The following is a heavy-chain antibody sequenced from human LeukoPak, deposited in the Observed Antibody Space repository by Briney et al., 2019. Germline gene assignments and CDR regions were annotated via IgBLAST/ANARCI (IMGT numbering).Heavy chain of an antibody. CDR2: IYYSGST. V-gene: IGHV4-30-4*08. Sequence: KPSETLSLTCTVSGGPISSGDDYWRWIRQPPGKGLEWIGYIYYSGSTYYNPSLKSRVTISVDTSKNQFSLKLSSVTAADTAVYYCARARYSSSLYFDYWGQGTLVTVSS. D-gene: IGHD6-6*01. CDR1: GGPISSGDDY. J-gene: IGHJ4*02. CDR3: ARARYSSSLYFDY.